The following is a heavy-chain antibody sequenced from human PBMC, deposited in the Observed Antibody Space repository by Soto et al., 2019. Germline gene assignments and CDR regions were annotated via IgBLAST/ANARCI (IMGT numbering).Heavy chain of an antibody. CDR3: ARDQGRSITCKIDY. J-gene: IGHJ4*02. D-gene: IGHD2-2*01. Sequence: QVQLVESGGGVVQPGRSLRLSCAVSGFTFSTYAMHWVRQDPGKGLELVAVISYDGSNTYYAESVKVRFTISRDNMLYLQINSLLAEDTAVYYCARDQGRSITCKIDYWGQGTLVTVSS. CDR2: ISYDGSNT. CDR1: GFTFSTYA. V-gene: IGHV3-30-3*01.